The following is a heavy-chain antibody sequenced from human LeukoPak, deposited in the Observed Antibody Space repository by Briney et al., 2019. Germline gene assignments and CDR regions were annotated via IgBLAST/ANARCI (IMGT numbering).Heavy chain of an antibody. CDR2: INGDGSNT. D-gene: IGHD1-26*01. CDR3: VRDGGGGYESFDY. V-gene: IGHV3-74*01. Sequence: GGSLRLSCAASGFTFSGYWMHWVRQAPGKGLEWVSRINGDGSNTNDADSVKGRFTISRDNAKNTLYLQMNSLRAEDTALYYCVRDGGGGYESFDYWGQGTLVTVSS. J-gene: IGHJ4*02. CDR1: GFTFSGYW.